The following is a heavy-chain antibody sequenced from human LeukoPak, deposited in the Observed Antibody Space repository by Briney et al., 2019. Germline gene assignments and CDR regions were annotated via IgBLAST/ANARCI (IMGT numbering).Heavy chain of an antibody. D-gene: IGHD6-13*01. CDR1: GFTFSSYS. V-gene: IGHV3-21*01. J-gene: IGHJ4*02. CDR3: ARDLYSSSWYGLYYFDY. Sequence: PGGSLRLSCAASGFTFSSYSMNWVRQAPGKGLEWVSSISSSSSYIYYADSVKGRFTISRDNAKNSLYLQMNSLRAEDTAVYYCARDLYSSSWYGLYYFDYWGQGTLVTVSS. CDR2: ISSSSSYI.